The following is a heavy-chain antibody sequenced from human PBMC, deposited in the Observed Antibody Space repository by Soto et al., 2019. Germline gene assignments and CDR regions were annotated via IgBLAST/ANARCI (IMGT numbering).Heavy chain of an antibody. D-gene: IGHD3-16*02. CDR1: GFTFSSYA. V-gene: IGHV3-64*01. Sequence: GGSLRLSCAASGFTFSSYAMHWVRQAPGKGLEYVSAISSNGGSTYYANSVKGRFTISRDNSKNTLYLQMGSLRAEDMAVYYCARDVGAGYDYIWGSYRYSYFDYWGQGTLVTVSS. J-gene: IGHJ4*02. CDR2: ISSNGGST. CDR3: ARDVGAGYDYIWGSYRYSYFDY.